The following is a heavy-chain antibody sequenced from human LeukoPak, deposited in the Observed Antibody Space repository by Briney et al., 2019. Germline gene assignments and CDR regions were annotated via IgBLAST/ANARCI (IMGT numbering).Heavy chain of an antibody. D-gene: IGHD1-26*01. V-gene: IGHV1-69*13. Sequence: ASVKVSCKASGGTFSNYAISWVRQAPGRGLEWMGAIIPIFGTANYAQKFQGRVTITADESTGTAYMELSSLRSEDTAVYYCARERRGGSYFTEKRLDHWGQGTLVAVSS. CDR1: GGTFSNYA. CDR3: ARERRGGSYFTEKRLDH. J-gene: IGHJ4*02. CDR2: IIPIFGTA.